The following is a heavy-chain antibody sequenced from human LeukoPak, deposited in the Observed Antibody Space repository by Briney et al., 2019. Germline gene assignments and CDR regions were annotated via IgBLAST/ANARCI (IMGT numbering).Heavy chain of an antibody. Sequence: GASLKISCKGSGYSFTSYWIGWVRQLPGKGLEWMGIIYPGDSDTRYSPSFQGQVTISADKSISTAYLQWSSLKASDTAMYYCARRERYSGSYWLDYWGQGTLVTVSS. CDR2: IYPGDSDT. CDR3: ARRERYSGSYWLDY. J-gene: IGHJ4*02. V-gene: IGHV5-51*01. CDR1: GYSFTSYW. D-gene: IGHD1-26*01.